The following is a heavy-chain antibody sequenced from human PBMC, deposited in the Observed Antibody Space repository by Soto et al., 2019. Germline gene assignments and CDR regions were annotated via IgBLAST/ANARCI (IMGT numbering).Heavy chain of an antibody. CDR1: GVSVSSKTHH. CDR2: QSGNT. CDR3: AVYKEWGAGDGY. J-gene: IGHJ4*02. Sequence: QVQLQESGPGLVNPSETLSLTCAVSGVSVSSKTHHWTWIRQPPGKGLEWMGQSGNTNDNPSLESRITISVDTSKNQFSLSLRSVTAADTAVYYCAVYKEWGAGDGYWGQGTLVTVSS. D-gene: IGHD7-27*01. V-gene: IGHV4-61*01.